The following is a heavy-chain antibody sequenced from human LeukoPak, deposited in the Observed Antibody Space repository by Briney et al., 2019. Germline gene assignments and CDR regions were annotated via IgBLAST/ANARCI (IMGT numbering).Heavy chain of an antibody. CDR3: ARRKEVQTTFDY. CDR1: GFVFSNYW. CDR2: IKEDGGET. D-gene: IGHD4/OR15-4a*01. J-gene: IGHJ4*02. V-gene: IGHV3-7*01. Sequence: PGGSLTLSCVASGFVFSNYWMGWVRQAAGKGLEWVANIKEDGGETYYVDSVKGRFTISRDNAKNSLDLQMNSLRDEDTAVYYCARRKEVQTTFDYWGQGTLVTVSS.